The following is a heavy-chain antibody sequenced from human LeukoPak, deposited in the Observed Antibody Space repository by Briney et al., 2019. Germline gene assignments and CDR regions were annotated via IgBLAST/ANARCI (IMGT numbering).Heavy chain of an antibody. V-gene: IGHV1-46*01. CDR3: ARDSPRVYYGSGSYYNALGY. CDR2: INPSGGST. D-gene: IGHD3-10*01. CDR1: GYTFTSYY. Sequence: GASVKVSCKASGYTFTSYYMHWVRQAPGQGLEWMGIINPSGGSTSYAQKFQGRVTMTRDTSTSTVYMELSSLRSEDTTVYYCARDSPRVYYGSGSYYNALGYWGRGTLVTVSS. J-gene: IGHJ4*02.